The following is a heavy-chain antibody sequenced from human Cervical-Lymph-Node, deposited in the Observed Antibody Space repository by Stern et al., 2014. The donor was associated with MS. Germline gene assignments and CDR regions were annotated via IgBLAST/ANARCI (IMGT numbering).Heavy chain of an antibody. CDR2: INHNTGGT. D-gene: IGHD5-24*01. J-gene: IGHJ4*02. CDR1: GYTFSDFY. V-gene: IGHV1-2*02. Sequence: QVQLGQSGAEVKKPGASVKVSCRTSGYTFSDFYIHWVRQAPGLGLEWMGWINHNTGGTHFAQKFQGRVTLTRDTSSSAAYMEMSTLTTDDTAVYFCAKARTDAYNIFHWGQGTLVTVSS. CDR3: AKARTDAYNIFH.